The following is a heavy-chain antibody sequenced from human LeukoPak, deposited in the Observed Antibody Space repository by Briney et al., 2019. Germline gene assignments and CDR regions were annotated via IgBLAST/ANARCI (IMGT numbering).Heavy chain of an antibody. CDR2: ISSSGSTI. CDR3: ARDPSWFGEVLFDY. CDR1: GFTFSSYE. Sequence: PGGSLRLSCAASGFTFSSYEMNWVRQAPGKGLEWVSYISSSGSTIYYADSVKGRFTISRDNAKNSLYLQMNSLRAEDTAVYYCARDPSWFGEVLFDYWGQGTLVTVSS. J-gene: IGHJ4*02. V-gene: IGHV3-48*03. D-gene: IGHD3-10*01.